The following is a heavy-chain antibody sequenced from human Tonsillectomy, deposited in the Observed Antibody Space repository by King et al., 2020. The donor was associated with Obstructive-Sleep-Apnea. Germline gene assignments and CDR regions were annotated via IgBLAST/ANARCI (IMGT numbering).Heavy chain of an antibody. D-gene: IGHD2-21*02. CDR2: IYSSGGT. CDR1: GGSISIGGSY. J-gene: IGHJ4*02. V-gene: IGHV4-31*03. CDR3: ARESDSTFDY. Sequence: QLQESGPGLVKPSQTLSLTCTVSGGSISIGGSYWSWIRQHPGKGLECIAYIYSSGGTYYNPSLRSRVSMSVDTSKNQFSLKLSSVTASDTAVYYCARESDSTFDYWGQGTLVTVSS.